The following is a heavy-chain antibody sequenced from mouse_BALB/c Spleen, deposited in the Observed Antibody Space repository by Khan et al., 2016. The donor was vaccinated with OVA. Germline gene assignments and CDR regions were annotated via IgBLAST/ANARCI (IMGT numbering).Heavy chain of an antibody. CDR1: GFAFSSYD. CDR3: VRLQYYGSNYYFDY. D-gene: IGHD1-1*01. V-gene: IGHV5-12-1*01. Sequence: EVQLQESGGGLVKPGGSLKLSCAAAGFAFSSYDMSWVRQTPEKRLGWVAYISSGGGTTYYPDTVKGRFTVSRDKAKNTLYLQMSSLKSEDTAMYYWVRLQYYGSNYYFDYWGQGTTLTVSS. CDR2: ISSGGGTT. J-gene: IGHJ2*01.